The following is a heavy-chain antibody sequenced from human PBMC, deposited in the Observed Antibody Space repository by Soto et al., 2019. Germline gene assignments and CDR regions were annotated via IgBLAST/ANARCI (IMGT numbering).Heavy chain of an antibody. CDR3: ATDLGVALAPLSILYFQQ. Sequence: GASVKVSCKVSGYSLNELCMHWVRQPPGKGLEWIGGFDPEEGEMIYAQNFQGRVTMTEDTSTDTAYMELNSLTSEDTAIYYCATDLGVALAPLSILYFQQWGQGTVVTVSS. D-gene: IGHD3-10*01. CDR1: GYSLNELC. J-gene: IGHJ1*01. CDR2: FDPEEGEM. V-gene: IGHV1-24*01.